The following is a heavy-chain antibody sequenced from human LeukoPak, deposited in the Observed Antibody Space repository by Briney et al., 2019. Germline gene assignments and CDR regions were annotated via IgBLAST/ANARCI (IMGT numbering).Heavy chain of an antibody. J-gene: IGHJ6*03. CDR2: INDSGTI. Sequence: SETLSLTCAVYGGSFSNYYWSWIRQPPGKGLEWIGEINDSGTINYNPSLMSRVTISVDKSKNQFSLKLSSVTAADTAVYYCARRWNYGRNYYIDAWGKGATVSVSS. D-gene: IGHD1-7*01. CDR1: GGSFSNYY. CDR3: ARRWNYGRNYYIDA. V-gene: IGHV4-34*01.